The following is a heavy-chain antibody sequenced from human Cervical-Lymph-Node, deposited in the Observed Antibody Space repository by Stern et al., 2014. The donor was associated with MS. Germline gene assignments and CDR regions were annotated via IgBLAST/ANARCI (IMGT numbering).Heavy chain of an antibody. CDR2: IYHGDSES. CDR1: GYNFNTYW. CDR3: ARHVYGMDV. V-gene: IGHV5-51*01. Sequence: EVQLAESGAEVKQPGEPLKISCKVFGYNFNTYWIAWVRQIPGKGLEWLGCIYHGDSESRYNRSFQAQVPISVDKSTRTAYLQWSTLKASGTAIYYCARHVYGMDVWGQGTTVTVSS. J-gene: IGHJ6*02.